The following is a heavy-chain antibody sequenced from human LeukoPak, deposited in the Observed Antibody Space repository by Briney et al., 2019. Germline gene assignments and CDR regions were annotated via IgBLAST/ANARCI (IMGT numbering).Heavy chain of an antibody. CDR1: GYTLTELS. D-gene: IGHD1-26*01. J-gene: IGHJ4*02. V-gene: IGHV1-24*01. CDR2: FDPEDGET. CDR3: ATAAGGYFDY. Sequence: ASVKVSCKVSGYTLTELSMHWVRQAPGKELEWMGGFDPEDGETIYAQKFQGRVTMTEDTSTDAAYMELSSLRSEDTAVYYCATAAGGYFDYWGQGTLVTVSS.